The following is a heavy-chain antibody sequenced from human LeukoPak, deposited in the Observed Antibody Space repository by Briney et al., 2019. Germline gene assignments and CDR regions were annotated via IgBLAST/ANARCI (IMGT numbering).Heavy chain of an antibody. Sequence: PGGSLRLSCEASGFTFSAYAMTWVRQAPGKGLEWVSSIGSDNKPHYSESVKGRFAISRDNSKSMLFLQLNTLRAEDTAVYFCAKYISGSDYNFDSWGQGTLVIVSS. V-gene: IGHV3-23*05. J-gene: IGHJ4*02. CDR3: AKYISGSDYNFDS. D-gene: IGHD3-10*01. CDR2: IGSDNKP. CDR1: GFTFSAYA.